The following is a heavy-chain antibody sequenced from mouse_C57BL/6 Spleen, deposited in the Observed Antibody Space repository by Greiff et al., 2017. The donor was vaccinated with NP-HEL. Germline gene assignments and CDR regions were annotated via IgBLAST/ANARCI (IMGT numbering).Heavy chain of an antibody. D-gene: IGHD4-1*01. CDR1: GYTFTDYE. Sequence: QVQLKESGAELVRPGASVTLSCKASGYTFTDYEMHWVKQTPVHGLEWIGAIDPETGGTAYNQKFKGKAILTADKSSSAAYMELRSLTSEDSAVYYCTSSNWDVREVYFDYWGQGTTLTVSS. CDR2: IDPETGGT. CDR3: TSSNWDVREVYFDY. J-gene: IGHJ2*01. V-gene: IGHV1-15*01.